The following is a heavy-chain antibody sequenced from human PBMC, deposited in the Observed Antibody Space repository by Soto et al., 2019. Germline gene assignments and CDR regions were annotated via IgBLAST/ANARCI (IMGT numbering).Heavy chain of an antibody. V-gene: IGHV3-30-3*01. CDR1: GFTFSNYS. CDR2: VSSDGSSQ. CDR3: AKGADMTTVTTNWFDP. Sequence: GGSLILSCAASGFTFSNYSLHWVRQAPGKGLEWVAVVSSDGSSQYCAVSVKGRFTISRDNSKNTLYLQMNSLRAEDTAVYYCAKGADMTTVTTNWFDPWGQGTLVTVSS. J-gene: IGHJ5*02. D-gene: IGHD4-17*01.